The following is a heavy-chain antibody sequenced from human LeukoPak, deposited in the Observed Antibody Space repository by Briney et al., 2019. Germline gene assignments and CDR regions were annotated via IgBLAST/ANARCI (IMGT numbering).Heavy chain of an antibody. Sequence: GASVKVSCKASGGTFSSYAISWVRQAPGQGLEWMGRIIPILGIANYAQKSQGRVTITADKSTSTAYMELSSLRSEDTAVYYCASEPRSLYCSSTSCYVGAFDIWGQGTMVTVSS. CDR3: ASEPRSLYCSSTSCYVGAFDI. D-gene: IGHD2-2*01. V-gene: IGHV1-69*04. J-gene: IGHJ3*02. CDR2: IIPILGIA. CDR1: GGTFSSYA.